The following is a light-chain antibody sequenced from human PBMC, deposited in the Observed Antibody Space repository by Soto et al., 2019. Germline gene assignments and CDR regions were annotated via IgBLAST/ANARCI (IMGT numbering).Light chain of an antibody. CDR3: CSYAGSTNLGV. CDR1: SSDVGAYNY. Sequence: SVLTQPPSASGSPGQSVTISCTGTSSDVGAYNYVSWYQQHPGKAPKVLIFEVSKRPSGVPDRFTGSKSGNTASLTVYGLQAEDEADYYCCSYAGSTNLGVFGGGTKLTVL. V-gene: IGLV2-8*01. CDR2: EVS. J-gene: IGLJ3*02.